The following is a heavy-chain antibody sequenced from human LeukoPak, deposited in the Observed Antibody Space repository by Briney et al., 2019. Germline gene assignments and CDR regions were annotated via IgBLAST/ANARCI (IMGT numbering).Heavy chain of an antibody. Sequence: ASVTVSCKTSGYTFTGYYMHWVRQAPGQGLEWMGIINPTGGSTTYAQKFQGRVTMTRDTSTSTVYMELSSLRSEDTAVYYCARIETDSNGYSLGAFDIWGQGTMVTVSS. CDR2: INPTGGST. CDR3: ARIETDSNGYSLGAFDI. J-gene: IGHJ3*02. V-gene: IGHV1-46*01. CDR1: GYTFTGYY. D-gene: IGHD3-22*01.